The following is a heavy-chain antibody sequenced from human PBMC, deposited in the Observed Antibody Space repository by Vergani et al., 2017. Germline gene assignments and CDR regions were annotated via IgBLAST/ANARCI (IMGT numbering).Heavy chain of an antibody. CDR2: IYYSGST. CDR1: GGSISSYY. J-gene: IGHJ4*02. V-gene: IGHV4-59*08. CDR3: ARHATVTTAFGY. D-gene: IGHD4-17*01. Sequence: QVQLQESGPGLVKPSETLSLTCTVSGGSISSYYWSWIRQPPGKGLEWIGYIYYSGSTNYNPSLKSRVTISVDTSKNQFSLKLSSVTAADTAVYYCARHATVTTAFGYWGQGTLVTVSS.